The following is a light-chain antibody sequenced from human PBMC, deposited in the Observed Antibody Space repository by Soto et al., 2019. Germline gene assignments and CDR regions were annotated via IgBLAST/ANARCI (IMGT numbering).Light chain of an antibody. CDR1: SSNIGAGYD. Sequence: QSVLTQPPSVSGAPGQRVTISCTGSSSNIGAGYDVHWYQQLPGTAPKLLIYGNSNQPSGVPDRFSGSKSGTSASLAITGLQAEDEADYYCSSYTSSSTLFGTGTKLTVL. J-gene: IGLJ1*01. CDR2: GNS. V-gene: IGLV1-40*01. CDR3: SSYTSSSTL.